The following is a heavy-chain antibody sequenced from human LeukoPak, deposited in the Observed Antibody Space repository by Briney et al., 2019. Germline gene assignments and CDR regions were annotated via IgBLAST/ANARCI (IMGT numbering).Heavy chain of an antibody. CDR2: IIPVLGIA. D-gene: IGHD3-22*01. J-gene: IGHJ4*02. V-gene: IGHV1-69*02. CDR1: GGTFSSYT. CDR3: ARYYDSSGYYYGY. Sequence: SVKVSCKASGGTFSSYTISWVRQAPGQGLEWMGRIIPVLGIANYAQKFQGRVTITADKSTSTAYMELSSLRSEDTAVYYCARYYDSSGYYYGYWGQGTLVTVSS.